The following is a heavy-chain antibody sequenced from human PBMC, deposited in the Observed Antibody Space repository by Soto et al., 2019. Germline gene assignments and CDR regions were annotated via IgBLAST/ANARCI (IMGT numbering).Heavy chain of an antibody. CDR1: GFTFSSYA. J-gene: IGHJ4*02. CDR2: ISGSGGTT. V-gene: IGHV3-23*01. Sequence: GVSLRLSCAASGFTFSSYAMSCVRQAPGKGLECVSTISGSGGTTYYADSVKGRFTISRDNSKNTLYLQMNSLRAEDTAVYYCAKVRSTTIFGVVSLFEYWGQGTLVTVS. CDR3: AKVRSTTIFGVVSLFEY. D-gene: IGHD3-3*01.